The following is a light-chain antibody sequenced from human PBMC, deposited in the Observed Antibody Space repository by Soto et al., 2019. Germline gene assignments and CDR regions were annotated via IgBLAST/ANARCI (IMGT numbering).Light chain of an antibody. J-gene: IGLJ1*01. Sequence: QSALTQPPSTSGSPGQSVTISCTGTSSDVGGYDYVSWYQQHPGKAPKLMIYEVTKRPSGVPDRFSGSKSGNTASLTVSGLQADDEADYYCSSYAGSIYVFGTGTKVTVL. CDR1: SSDVGGYDY. CDR3: SSYAGSIYV. V-gene: IGLV2-8*01. CDR2: EVT.